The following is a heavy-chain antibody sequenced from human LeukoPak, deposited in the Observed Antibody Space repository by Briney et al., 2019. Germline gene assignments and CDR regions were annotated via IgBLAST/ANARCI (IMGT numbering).Heavy chain of an antibody. D-gene: IGHD1-14*01. CDR1: GGSISSYY. CDR3: ARDRGRNSFDY. V-gene: IGHV3-7*01. CDR2: MKPDGSES. J-gene: IGHJ4*02. Sequence: ETLSLTCTVSGGSISSYYWSWIRQPAGKGLEWVASMKPDGSESWYVDSVKGRFTISRDNSKNLLYLQLTSLRAEDTALYYCARDRGRNSFDYWGQGTLVSVSS.